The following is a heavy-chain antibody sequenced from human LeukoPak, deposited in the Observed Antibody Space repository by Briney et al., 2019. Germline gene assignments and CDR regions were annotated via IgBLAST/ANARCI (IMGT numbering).Heavy chain of an antibody. D-gene: IGHD3-9*01. CDR1: GGTFSSYA. V-gene: IGHV1-69*05. J-gene: IGHJ4*02. CDR3: ARDRAYYDILTGHAFDY. Sequence: GASVKVSCKASGGTFSSYAISWLRQAPGQGLEWMGRIIPIFGTANYAQKFQGRVTITTDESTSTAYMELSSLRSEDTAVYYCARDRAYYDILTGHAFDYWGQGTLVTVSS. CDR2: IIPIFGTA.